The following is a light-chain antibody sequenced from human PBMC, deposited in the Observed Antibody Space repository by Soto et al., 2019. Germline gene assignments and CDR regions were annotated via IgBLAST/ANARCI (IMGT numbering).Light chain of an antibody. Sequence: IVMTQSPATLSVSPGERAALSCRASQNVNYNLAWYQQKPGQAPSLLIHDASVRATAIPARFSGSGSGTEFTLTISSLQSEDFAVYYCQQYNNWPRTFGQGTKVEIK. CDR2: DAS. V-gene: IGKV3-15*01. CDR1: QNVNYN. CDR3: QQYNNWPRT. J-gene: IGKJ1*01.